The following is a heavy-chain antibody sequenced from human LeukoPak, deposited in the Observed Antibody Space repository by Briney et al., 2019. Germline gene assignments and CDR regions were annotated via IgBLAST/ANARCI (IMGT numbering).Heavy chain of an antibody. J-gene: IGHJ3*02. D-gene: IGHD1-7*01. CDR1: GGSISGYY. Sequence: KPSETLSLTCSVSGGSISGYYWTWIRQPAGKGLEWIGRVYTSGSTHYNPSLETRLTMSVDTSKNQFSLKLSSVTAADTAVYYCARLITGTTTAFDIWGQGTMVTVSS. V-gene: IGHV4-4*07. CDR2: VYTSGST. CDR3: ARLITGTTTAFDI.